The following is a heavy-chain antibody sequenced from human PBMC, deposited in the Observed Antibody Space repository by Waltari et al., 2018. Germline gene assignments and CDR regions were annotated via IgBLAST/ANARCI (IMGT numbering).Heavy chain of an antibody. V-gene: IGHV1-69*08. CDR2: IIPIFGTA. J-gene: IGHJ6*02. CDR1: GGTFSSYA. D-gene: IGHD2-15*01. CDR3: ARDCSGGSCYEGYYYGMDV. Sequence: QVQLVQSGAEVKKPGSSVKVSCKASGGTFSSYAISWVRQAPGQGLEWMGRIIPIFGTANYAQKFQGRVTITADKSTSTAYMELSSLRSEDTAVYYCARDCSGGSCYEGYYYGMDVWGQGTTVTVSS.